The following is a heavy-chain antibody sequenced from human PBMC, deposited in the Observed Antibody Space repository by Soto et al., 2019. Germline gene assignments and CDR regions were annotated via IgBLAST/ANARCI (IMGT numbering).Heavy chain of an antibody. CDR1: GGTFSSYA. Sequence: QVQLVQSGAEVKKPGSSVKVSCKASGGTFSSYAISWVRQAPGQGLEWMGGIIPIFGTANYAQKFQGRVTITADKSTSTAYMELSSLRSEDTAVYYCARDRTPLKPWLVLGWFAPWGQGTLVTVSS. CDR3: ARDRTPLKPWLVLGWFAP. J-gene: IGHJ5*02. D-gene: IGHD6-19*01. V-gene: IGHV1-69*06. CDR2: IIPIFGTA.